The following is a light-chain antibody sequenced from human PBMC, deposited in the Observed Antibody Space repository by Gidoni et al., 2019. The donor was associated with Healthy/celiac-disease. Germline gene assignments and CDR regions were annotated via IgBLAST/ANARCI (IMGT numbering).Light chain of an antibody. CDR1: QSISSY. Sequence: DIQITQSPSSLSASVGYRVTITCRASQSISSYLNWYQQKPGKAPKLLIYAASSLQSGVPSRLSGSGSGTDFTITISSLQPEDFATYYCQQSYSTPPTCGQGTKVEIK. CDR2: AAS. CDR3: QQSYSTPPT. V-gene: IGKV1-39*01. J-gene: IGKJ1*01.